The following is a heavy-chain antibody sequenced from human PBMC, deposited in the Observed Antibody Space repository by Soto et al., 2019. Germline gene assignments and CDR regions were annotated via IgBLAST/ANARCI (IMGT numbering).Heavy chain of an antibody. CDR2: IIPIFGTA. CDR3: ARGRYDYVWGTLGY. D-gene: IGHD3-16*01. J-gene: IGHJ4*02. CDR1: GGTFSSYA. Sequence: SVKVSCKASGGTFSSYAISWVRQAPGQGLEWMGGIIPIFGTANYAQKFQGRVTITADESTSTAYMELSSLRSEDTAVYYCARGRYDYVWGTLGYWGQGTLVTVAS. V-gene: IGHV1-69*13.